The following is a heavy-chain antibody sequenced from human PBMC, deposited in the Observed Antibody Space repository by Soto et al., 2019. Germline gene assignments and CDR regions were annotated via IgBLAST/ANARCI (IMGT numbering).Heavy chain of an antibody. CDR3: ARGSYSSSWYTKYGMDV. D-gene: IGHD6-13*01. V-gene: IGHV4-34*01. Sequence: APEKLSLTYAVYGGPFSGYYWSWIRQLPGKGLEWIGEINHSGSTNYNPSLKSRVTISVDTSKNQFSLKLSSVTAADTAVYYCARGSYSSSWYTKYGMDVWCQGPTGT. J-gene: IGHJ6*02. CDR1: GGPFSGYY. CDR2: INHSGST.